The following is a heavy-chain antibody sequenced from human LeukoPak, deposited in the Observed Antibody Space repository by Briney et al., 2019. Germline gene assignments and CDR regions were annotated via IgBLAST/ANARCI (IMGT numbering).Heavy chain of an antibody. J-gene: IGHJ4*02. Sequence: ASVKVSCKASGYTFTSYGISWVRQAPGQGLEWMGWISAYNGNTNYAQKLQGRVTMTTDTSTSTAYMELSSLRSEDTAVYYCARADGSGSYYVFWGQGTLVTVSS. CDR1: GYTFTSYG. D-gene: IGHD3-10*01. CDR2: ISAYNGNT. CDR3: ARADGSGSYYVF. V-gene: IGHV1-18*01.